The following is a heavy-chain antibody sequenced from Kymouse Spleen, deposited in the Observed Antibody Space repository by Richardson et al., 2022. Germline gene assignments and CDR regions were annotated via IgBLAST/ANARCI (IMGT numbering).Heavy chain of an antibody. Sequence: QVQLQESGPGLVKPSGTLSLTCAVSGGSISSSNWWSWVRQPPGKGLEWIGEIYHSGSTNYNPSLKSRVTISVDKSKNQFSLKLSSVTAADTAVYYCARDTGYYGSGSYYKSPYYYYGMDVWGQGTTVTVSS. CDR2: IYHSGST. CDR3: ARDTGYYGSGSYYKSPYYYYGMDV. J-gene: IGHJ6*02. CDR1: GGSISSSNW. V-gene: IGHV4-4*02. D-gene: IGHD3-10*01.